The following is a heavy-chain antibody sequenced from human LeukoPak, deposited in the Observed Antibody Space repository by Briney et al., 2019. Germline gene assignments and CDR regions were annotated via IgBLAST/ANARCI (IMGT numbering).Heavy chain of an antibody. Sequence: SVKVSCKASGGTFSSYAISWVRQAPGQGIEWMGRIIPIFGTANYAQKFQGRVTITTDESTSTAYMELSSLRSEDTAVYYCARGPVAAAGTRFADYWGQGTLVTVSS. CDR3: ARGPVAAAGTRFADY. V-gene: IGHV1-69*05. J-gene: IGHJ4*02. CDR1: GGTFSSYA. D-gene: IGHD6-13*01. CDR2: IIPIFGTA.